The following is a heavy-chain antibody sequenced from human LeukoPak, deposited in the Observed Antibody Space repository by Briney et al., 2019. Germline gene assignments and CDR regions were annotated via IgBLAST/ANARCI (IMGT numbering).Heavy chain of an antibody. D-gene: IGHD3-22*01. J-gene: IGHJ4*02. CDR3: ARGSYYYDSSGYRREFDY. V-gene: IGHV3-48*02. CDR1: GFTFSSYS. CDR2: ISSSSSTI. Sequence: GGSMRLSCAASGFTFSSYSMNWVRQAPGKGLEWVSYISSSSSTIYYADSVKGRFTISRDNAKNSLYLQMNSLRDEDTAVYYCARGSYYYDSSGYRREFDYWGQGTLVTVSS.